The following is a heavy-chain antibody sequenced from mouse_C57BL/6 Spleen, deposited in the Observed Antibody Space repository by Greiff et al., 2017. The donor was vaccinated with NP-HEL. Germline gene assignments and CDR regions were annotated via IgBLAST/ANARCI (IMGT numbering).Heavy chain of an antibody. CDR2: IRNKANGYTT. Sequence: EVMLVESGGGLVQPGGSLSLSCAASGFTFTDYYMSWVRQTPGKALAWLGFIRNKANGYTTEYSASVKGRFTITRDNSQSILYLQMNALRAEDSAAYYCASSYSSSCLGDAMDYWGQGTSVTVSS. J-gene: IGHJ4*01. CDR1: GFTFTDYY. D-gene: IGHD1-1*01. V-gene: IGHV7-3*01. CDR3: ASSYSSSCLGDAMDY.